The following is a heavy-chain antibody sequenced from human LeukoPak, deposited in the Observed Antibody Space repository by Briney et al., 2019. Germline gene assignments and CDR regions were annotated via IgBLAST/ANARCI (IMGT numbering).Heavy chain of an antibody. Sequence: GGSLRLSCSASGFTFKSYAMHWVRQAPGKGLEYVSSINTNGANTYYADSVKGRFTISRDNSRNTVYVQMNSLTPEDAAEYYCVKGLVYCSSQMDSWGQGTLVTVSS. J-gene: IGHJ4*02. D-gene: IGHD6-6*01. CDR1: GFTFKSYA. V-gene: IGHV3-64*05. CDR3: VKGLVYCSSQMDS. CDR2: INTNGANT.